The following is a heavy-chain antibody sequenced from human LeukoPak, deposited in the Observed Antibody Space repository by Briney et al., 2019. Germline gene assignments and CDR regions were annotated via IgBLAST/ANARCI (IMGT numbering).Heavy chain of an antibody. CDR3: ARGYPSFDY. Sequence: SETLSLTCTVSGGSISSYYWSWIRQPAGKGLEYIGRIYTSGSTNCNPSLKSRVTLSLDTSKNQFSLKLTSVTAADTAMYYCARGYPSFDYWGQGTLVTVSS. CDR2: IYTSGST. D-gene: IGHD2-2*01. J-gene: IGHJ4*02. CDR1: GGSISSYY. V-gene: IGHV4-4*07.